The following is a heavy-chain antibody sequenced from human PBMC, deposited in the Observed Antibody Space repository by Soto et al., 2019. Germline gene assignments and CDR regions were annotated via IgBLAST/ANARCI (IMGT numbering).Heavy chain of an antibody. D-gene: IGHD1-1*01. CDR2: IYYSGST. CDR3: ARTFATPFYYYYMDV. CDR1: GGSISSFY. V-gene: IGHV4-59*01. J-gene: IGHJ6*03. Sequence: QVQLQESGPGLVKPSETLSLTCTVSGGSISSFYWSWIRQSPGKGLDWIGYIYYSGSTNYNPSLTSRVNISVHTSKNQFSLKLTSVTAADTAVYYCARTFATPFYYYYMDVWGKGTTVTVSS.